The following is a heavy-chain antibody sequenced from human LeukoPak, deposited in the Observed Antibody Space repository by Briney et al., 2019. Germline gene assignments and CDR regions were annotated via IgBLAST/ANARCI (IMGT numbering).Heavy chain of an antibody. V-gene: IGHV3-7*01. CDR3: ERDVGSNDYADY. D-gene: IGHD6-25*01. CDR1: GFTFSNYW. CDR2: IKQDGSEK. Sequence: GGSLRLSCAASGFTFSNYWMAWVRQAPGKGLEWVANIKQDGSEKYYVDSVKGRFTISRDNAKNSLYLQMNSLRAEDTAVYYCERDVGSNDYADYWGQGTLVTVSS. J-gene: IGHJ4*02.